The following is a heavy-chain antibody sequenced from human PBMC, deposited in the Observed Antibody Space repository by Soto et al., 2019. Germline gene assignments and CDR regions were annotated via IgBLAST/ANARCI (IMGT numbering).Heavy chain of an antibody. CDR1: GYSISSGYY. Sequence: SETLSLTCAVSGYSISSGYYWGWIRQPPGKGLEWIGTIYHSGSTYYNPSLKSRVTILVDTSKNQFSLKLSSVTAADTAVYYCAREGDDVLRFLEWLSDGGRYFDYWGQGTLVTVSS. D-gene: IGHD3-3*01. V-gene: IGHV4-38-2*02. CDR3: AREGDDVLRFLEWLSDGGRYFDY. J-gene: IGHJ4*02. CDR2: IYHSGST.